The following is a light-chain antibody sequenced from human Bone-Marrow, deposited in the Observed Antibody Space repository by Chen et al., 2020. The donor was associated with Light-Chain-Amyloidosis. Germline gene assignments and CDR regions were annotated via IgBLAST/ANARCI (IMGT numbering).Light chain of an antibody. V-gene: IGLV3-21*02. J-gene: IGLJ3*02. Sequence: SYVLTQPSSVSVAPGQTATIACGGNNIGSTSVHWYQQTPGQAPLLVVYDDSDRPSGIPELLSGSNSGNTATLTISRVEAVDEADYYCQVWDRSSDRPVFGGGTKLTVL. CDR1: NIGSTS. CDR3: QVWDRSSDRPV. CDR2: DDS.